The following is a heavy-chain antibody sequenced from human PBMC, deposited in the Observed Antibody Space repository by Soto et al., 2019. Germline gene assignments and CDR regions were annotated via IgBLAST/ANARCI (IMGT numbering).Heavy chain of an antibody. CDR1: GFTFSSYA. Sequence: GGSLRLSCAASGFTFSSYAMSWVRQAPGKGLEWVSAISGSGGSTYYADSVKGRFTISRDNSKNTLYLQMNSLRAEDTAVYYCAKEESGCSGGSCYSSETYYFDYWGQGTLVTVSS. D-gene: IGHD2-15*01. CDR2: ISGSGGST. V-gene: IGHV3-23*01. J-gene: IGHJ4*02. CDR3: AKEESGCSGGSCYSSETYYFDY.